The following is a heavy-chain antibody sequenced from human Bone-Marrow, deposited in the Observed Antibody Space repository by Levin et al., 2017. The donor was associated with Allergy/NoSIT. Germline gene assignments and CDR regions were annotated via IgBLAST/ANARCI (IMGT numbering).Heavy chain of an antibody. CDR1: AFTFSSYW. V-gene: IGHV3-7*01. J-gene: IGHJ3*02. CDR3: ARSTWGAFDI. CDR2: IKPDGSEK. Sequence: GESLKISCAASAFTFSSYWMDWVRQAPGKGLERVASIKPDGSEKNYVDSVKGRFTISRDNARNSVSLQINSLRVEDTAVYYCARSTWGAFDIWGQGTIVTVSS. D-gene: IGHD7-27*01.